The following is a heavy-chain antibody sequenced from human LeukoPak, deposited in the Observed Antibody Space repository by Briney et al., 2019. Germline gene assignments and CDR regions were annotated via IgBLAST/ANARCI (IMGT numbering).Heavy chain of an antibody. D-gene: IGHD2-2*01. CDR2: MSGSGGST. CDR3: AKRVVPAANNWFDP. V-gene: IGHV3-23*01. CDR1: GFTFSCYA. J-gene: IGHJ5*02. Sequence: GGSLRLSCAASGFTFSCYAMSWVRQAPGKGLEWVSAMSGSGGSTYYADSVKGRFTISRDNSKNTLYLQMNSLRAEDTAVYYCAKRVVPAANNWFDPWGQGTLVTVSS.